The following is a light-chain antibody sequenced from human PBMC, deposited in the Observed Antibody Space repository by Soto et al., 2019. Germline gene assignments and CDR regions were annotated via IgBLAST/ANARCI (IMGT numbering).Light chain of an antibody. CDR2: LTS. J-gene: IGKJ2*01. Sequence: EIVLTQSPATLSSFPGERATLSCRASQAVNTRLAWYQHKPGQAPRLLIYLTSNRATGIPARFSGSGSGTDFTLTISSLEPEDSAVYYCQQRNNWPRTFGQGTKLDIK. CDR3: QQRNNWPRT. CDR1: QAVNTR. V-gene: IGKV3-11*01.